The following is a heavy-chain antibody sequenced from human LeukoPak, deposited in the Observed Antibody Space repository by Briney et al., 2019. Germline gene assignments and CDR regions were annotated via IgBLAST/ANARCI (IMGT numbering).Heavy chain of an antibody. D-gene: IGHD3-22*01. CDR1: GYTFTGYY. CDR2: INPNSGGT. V-gene: IGHV1-2*02. Sequence: ASVKVSCKASGYTFTGYYMHWVRQAPGQGLEWMGWINPNSGGTNFAPNFQGRVTMTRDTSISTAYMELSGLTPDDTAVYFCATYYSDTSARDWGQGTLVTVSS. J-gene: IGHJ4*02. CDR3: ATYYSDTSARD.